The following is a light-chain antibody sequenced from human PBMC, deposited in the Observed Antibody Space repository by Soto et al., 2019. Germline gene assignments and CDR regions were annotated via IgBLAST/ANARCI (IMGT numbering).Light chain of an antibody. CDR3: QQYDIFSVT. CDR1: QNISNY. V-gene: IGKV3-11*01. Sequence: IVLTQSPATLSLSPGKRATLSCRASQNISNYLIWYQQKPGQAPRLLIYDVSNRATGIPARFSGSGSGTEFTLTISSLQPEDFATYYCQQYDIFSVTFGQGTNVDIK. J-gene: IGKJ1*01. CDR2: DVS.